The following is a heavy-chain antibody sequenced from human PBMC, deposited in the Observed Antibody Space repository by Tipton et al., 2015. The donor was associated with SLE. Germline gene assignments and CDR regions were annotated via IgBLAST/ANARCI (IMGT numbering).Heavy chain of an antibody. CDR3: AQAHLWGSYRYASDI. D-gene: IGHD3-16*02. V-gene: IGHV4-4*02. J-gene: IGHJ3*02. CDR1: GASISSWNW. CDR2: INHGGST. Sequence: TLSLTCAVSGASISSWNWWSWVRQPPGKGLEWIGEINHGGSTNYNPSLKSRVTISVDTSKNQFSLKLSSVTAADTAVYYCAQAHLWGSYRYASDIWGQGTMVTVSS.